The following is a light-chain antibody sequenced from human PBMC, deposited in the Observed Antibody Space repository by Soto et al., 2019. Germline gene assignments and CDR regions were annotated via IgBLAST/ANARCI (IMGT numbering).Light chain of an antibody. CDR2: AAS. CDR3: QQSYSTPWT. CDR1: QSIGSY. J-gene: IGKJ1*01. V-gene: IGKV1-39*01. Sequence: DIQMTQSPSSLSASFADRVTITWQAIQSIGSYLNWSQRKPGKAPKLLIYAASSLQRGVPSRFXXRGSGTDFTLTISSLQPEDFASDYCQQSYSTPWTFGQGTKVDIK.